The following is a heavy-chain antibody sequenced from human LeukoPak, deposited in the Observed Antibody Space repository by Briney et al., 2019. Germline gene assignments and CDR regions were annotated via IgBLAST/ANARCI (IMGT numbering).Heavy chain of an antibody. CDR2: IMPMFGKT. Sequence: ASVKVSCKASGGTFSSYDISWVRQAPGQGLEWMGGIMPMFGKTNYAQKFQGRVTTTADKATSTAYMELSSLRSEDTAVYYCARSIVGATVNFDYWGQGTLVTVSS. CDR3: ARSIVGATVNFDY. V-gene: IGHV1-69*06. D-gene: IGHD1-26*01. CDR1: GGTFSSYD. J-gene: IGHJ4*02.